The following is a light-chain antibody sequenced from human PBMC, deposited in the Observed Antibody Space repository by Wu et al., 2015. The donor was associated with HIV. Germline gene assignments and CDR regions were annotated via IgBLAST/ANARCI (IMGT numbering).Light chain of an antibody. Sequence: EIVMTQSPATLSVSPGERATLSCRASQSVSNNLAWYQHKPGQAPRLLIYGASTRATGIPARFSGSGSGTEFTLTISSLQSEDFALYYCQQYKNWPPSWTFGQGTKVEIK. CDR2: GAS. J-gene: IGKJ1*01. V-gene: IGKV3-15*01. CDR1: QSVSNN. CDR3: QQYKNWPPSWT.